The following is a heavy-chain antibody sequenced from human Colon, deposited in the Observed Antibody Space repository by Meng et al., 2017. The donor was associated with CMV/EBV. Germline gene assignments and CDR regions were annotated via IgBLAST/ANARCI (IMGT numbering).Heavy chain of an antibody. CDR3: VRGSSSF. V-gene: IGHV3-7*04. D-gene: IGHD6-13*01. Sequence: EVYLVESGGGLVQPGGSLRLSCVVSGITMSNSWMSWVRQAPAKGLEWVANIKGDGSEIQYVDSVKGRFTVSRDNTKNSLYLQMNILKTEDTAVYYCVRGSSSFWGQGTLVTVSS. CDR1: GITMSNSW. J-gene: IGHJ4*02. CDR2: IKGDGSEI.